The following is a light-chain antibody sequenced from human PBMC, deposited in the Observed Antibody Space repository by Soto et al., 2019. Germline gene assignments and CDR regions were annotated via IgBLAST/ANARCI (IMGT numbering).Light chain of an antibody. CDR2: DAS. J-gene: IGKJ5*01. V-gene: IGKV1-9*01. CDR1: QSFXNY. Sequence: IQLTQSPSSLSASVGDRVTITCRASQSFXNYLAWYQQKPGKAPKVLXYDASTLQRGGPSRFSGSGSGTDFTLTISSLQSEDFAVYYCQQYNNGPSTFGQGTRLEIK. CDR3: QQYNNGPST.